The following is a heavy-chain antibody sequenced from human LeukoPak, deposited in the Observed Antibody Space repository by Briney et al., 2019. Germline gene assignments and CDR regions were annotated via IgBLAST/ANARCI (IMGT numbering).Heavy chain of an antibody. V-gene: IGHV3-15*01. J-gene: IGHJ5*02. CDR3: TTVLEFYGSASHYDAP. CDR2: INSKTDGGTT. Sequence: GGSLRLSCAASGFTFSNAWMSWVRQAPGKGLEWVGLINSKTDGGTTDNAAPVKGRFTISRDDSQNTLYLQMNSLKTEATAVYYCTTVLEFYGSASHYDAPWGQGTLVTVSS. CDR1: GFTFSNAW. D-gene: IGHD3-10*01.